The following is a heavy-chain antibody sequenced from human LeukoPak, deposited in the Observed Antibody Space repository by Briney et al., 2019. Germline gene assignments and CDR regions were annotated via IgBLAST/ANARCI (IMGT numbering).Heavy chain of an antibody. J-gene: IGHJ5*02. CDR2: INHSGST. CDR1: GGSFSGYY. V-gene: IGHV4-34*01. CDR3: ARGVRNSMVRGKVFWSDP. D-gene: IGHD3-10*01. Sequence: PSETLSLTCAVYGGSFSGYYWSWIRQPPGKGLEWIGEINHSGSTNYNPSLKSRVTISVDTSKNQFSLKLSSVTAADTAVYYCARGVRNSMVRGKVFWSDPWGQGTLVTVSS.